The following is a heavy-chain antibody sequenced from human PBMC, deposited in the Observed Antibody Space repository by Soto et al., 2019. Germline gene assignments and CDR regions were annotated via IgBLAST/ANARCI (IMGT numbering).Heavy chain of an antibody. Sequence: QVPLVQSGGEVKRPGASVKVSCKTSGYTFTNYGISWVRQAPGRGLEWLGWTSAYNGNTNYAQKFQDRVTMTTDTSTSTVYIELRSLRSDDTAVYYCARDYYNRAKFDYWGQGALVTVSS. J-gene: IGHJ4*02. V-gene: IGHV1-18*01. CDR1: GYTFTNYG. CDR2: TSAYNGNT. CDR3: ARDYYNRAKFDY. D-gene: IGHD3-22*01.